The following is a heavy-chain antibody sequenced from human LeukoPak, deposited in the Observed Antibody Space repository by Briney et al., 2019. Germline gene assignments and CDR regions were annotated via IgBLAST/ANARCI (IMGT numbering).Heavy chain of an antibody. CDR2: INPSGGST. V-gene: IGHV1-46*01. J-gene: IGHJ3*02. CDR1: GYTFTSYA. CDR3: ARSYRDAYDI. D-gene: IGHD1-26*01. Sequence: ASVKVSYKASGYTFTSYAMNWVRQAPGQGLEWMGKINPSGGSTRYAQKFQGRVTMTRDMATSTVYMELSSLRSEDTAVYYCARSYRDAYDIWGHGTMVSVSS.